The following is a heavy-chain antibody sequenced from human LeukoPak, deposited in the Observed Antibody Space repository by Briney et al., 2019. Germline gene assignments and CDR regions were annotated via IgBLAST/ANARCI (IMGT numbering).Heavy chain of an antibody. D-gene: IGHD7-27*01. CDR3: ATSLGPLTEY. Sequence: GGSLRLSCAASGFAFSSNWMHWVRQTPGKGLVWVSRINSGGSGTSYAASVEGRFTISRDNVKNTLYLQMDSMRAEDTAVYYCATSLGPLTEYWGQGTLVTVSS. J-gene: IGHJ4*02. CDR1: GFAFSSNW. CDR2: INSGGSGT. V-gene: IGHV3-74*01.